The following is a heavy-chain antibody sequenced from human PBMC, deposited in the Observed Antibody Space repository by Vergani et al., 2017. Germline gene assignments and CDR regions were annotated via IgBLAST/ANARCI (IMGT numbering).Heavy chain of an antibody. CDR1: GVIFSRYW. CDR3: ARWGNEKRLDS. Sequence: EVQVVESGGGVVQPGGSLRLSCAASGVIFSRYWMSWVRQAPGKGLEWVANINQDGSEKYYVESVKGRFTISRDNAKNSLFLQIFSLRAEDTAVYYCARWGNEKRLDSWGQGTLVTVSS. J-gene: IGHJ5*01. V-gene: IGHV3-7*01. D-gene: IGHD1-1*01. CDR2: INQDGSEK.